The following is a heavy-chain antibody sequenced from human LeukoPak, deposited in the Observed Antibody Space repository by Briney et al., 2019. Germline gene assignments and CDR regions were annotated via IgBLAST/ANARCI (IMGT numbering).Heavy chain of an antibody. Sequence: SETLSLTCTVSDGSINGYYWSWIRQPPGKGLDWIGYMYSGGTTNYSPSLKSRVTISEDTSKNQFSLKLSSVTAADTAVYYCARDSGYGDRGGWFDPWGQGTLVTVSS. V-gene: IGHV4-59*01. J-gene: IGHJ5*02. D-gene: IGHD4-17*01. CDR2: MYSGGTT. CDR3: ARDSGYGDRGGWFDP. CDR1: DGSINGYY.